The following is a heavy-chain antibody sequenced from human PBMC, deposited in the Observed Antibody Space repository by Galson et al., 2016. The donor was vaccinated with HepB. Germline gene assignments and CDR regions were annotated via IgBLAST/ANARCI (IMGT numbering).Heavy chain of an antibody. CDR2: IHSSGGT. Sequence: TLSLTCIVSGGSLSSGSYYWNWIRQPAGKGLEWTGRIHSSGGTNYNPSLRSRVTISLDTSKNRFSLRLSSVTAADTAVYYCARGTDHYAMVVWGKGTTVTVSS. V-gene: IGHV4-61*02. CDR3: ARGTDHYAMVV. J-gene: IGHJ6*04. CDR1: GGSLSSGSYY.